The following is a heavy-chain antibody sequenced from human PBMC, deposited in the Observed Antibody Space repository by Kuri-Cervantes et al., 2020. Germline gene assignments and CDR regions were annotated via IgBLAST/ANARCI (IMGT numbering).Heavy chain of an antibody. Sequence: GESLKISCAASGFTVSSNYMSWVRQAPGKGLEWVSVTYSGGSTYYADSVKDRFTISRDNAKNSLYLQMNSLRAEDTALYYCTRDYCDYWGQGTLVIVSS. CDR1: GFTVSSNY. CDR2: TYSGGST. CDR3: TRDYCDY. V-gene: IGHV3-66*01. J-gene: IGHJ4*02.